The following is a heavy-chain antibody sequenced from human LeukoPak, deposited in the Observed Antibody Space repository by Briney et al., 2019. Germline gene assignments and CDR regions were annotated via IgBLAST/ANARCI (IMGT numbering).Heavy chain of an antibody. J-gene: IGHJ4*02. Sequence: GASVKVSSKASGYTFTGYYMHWVRQATGQGLEWMGWMYPNSGNTGYAQKFQGRVTITRNTSISTAYMELSSLRSEDTAVYYCARGRIGWGSSSAVIDYWGQGTLVTVSS. CDR3: ARGRIGWGSSSAVIDY. CDR2: MYPNSGNT. CDR1: GYTFTGYY. D-gene: IGHD6-6*01. V-gene: IGHV1-8*03.